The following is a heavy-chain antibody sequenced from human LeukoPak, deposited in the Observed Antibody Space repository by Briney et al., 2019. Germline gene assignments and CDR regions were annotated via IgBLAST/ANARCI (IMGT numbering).Heavy chain of an antibody. V-gene: IGHV4-34*01. J-gene: IGHJ4*02. Sequence: PSETLSLTCAVYGGSFSGYYWSWVRQPPGKGLEWIGEINHSGSTNYNPSLKRRVTISVDTSKKQFSLKLSSVTAADTAVYYCAREKTDLSSGDDYWGQGTLVTVSS. CDR3: AREKTDLSSGDDY. D-gene: IGHD6-19*01. CDR1: GGSFSGYY. CDR2: INHSGST.